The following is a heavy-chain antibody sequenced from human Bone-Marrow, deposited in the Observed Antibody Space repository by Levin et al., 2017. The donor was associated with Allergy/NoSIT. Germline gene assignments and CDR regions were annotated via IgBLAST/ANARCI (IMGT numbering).Heavy chain of an antibody. CDR3: ARDRTGADGMDV. V-gene: IGHV1-2*02. Sequence: PVASVKVSCKASGYTFTDYFIHWMRQAPGQGPEWLGWLNPHSGGTNYGKVFQGRVTMTRDPSIDTAYMELSNLTSDDTAVYFCARDRTGADGMDVWGRGTTVIVSS. CDR1: GYTFTDYF. CDR2: LNPHSGGT. D-gene: IGHD3/OR15-3a*01. J-gene: IGHJ6*02.